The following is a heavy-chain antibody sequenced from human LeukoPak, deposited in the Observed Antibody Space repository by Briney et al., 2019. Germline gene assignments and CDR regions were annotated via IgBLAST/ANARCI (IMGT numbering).Heavy chain of an antibody. J-gene: IGHJ3*02. CDR2: ISYDGSNK. CDR1: GFTFSSYA. V-gene: IGHV3-30-3*01. CDR3: ARVALGSPDAFDI. D-gene: IGHD3-16*01. Sequence: PGGSLRLSCAASGFTFSSYAMHWVRQAPGKGLEWVTVISYDGSNKYYADSVKGRFTISRDNSKNTLYLQMNSLRAEDTAVYYCARVALGSPDAFDIWGQGTMVTVSS.